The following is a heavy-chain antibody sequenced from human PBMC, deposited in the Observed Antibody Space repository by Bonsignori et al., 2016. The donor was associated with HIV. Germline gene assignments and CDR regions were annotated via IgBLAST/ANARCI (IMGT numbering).Heavy chain of an antibody. CDR1: GFTFSSFG. J-gene: IGHJ4*02. CDR2: IRYDGNNK. D-gene: IGHD2-21*02. V-gene: IGHV3-30*02. CDR3: ARGDWGSHHYFDY. Sequence: GGSLRLSCAASGFTFSSFGMHWVRQAPGKGLEWVTFIRYDGNNKYYGDSVKGRFTISRDNSKSTLFLQMNTLRPEDTAVYYCARGDWGSHHYFDYWGQGTPVTVSS.